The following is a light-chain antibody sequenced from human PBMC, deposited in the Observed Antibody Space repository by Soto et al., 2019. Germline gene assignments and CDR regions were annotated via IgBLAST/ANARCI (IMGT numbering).Light chain of an antibody. J-gene: IGLJ1*01. CDR1: SSNIGAGYD. CDR2: GNN. V-gene: IGLV1-40*01. Sequence: QSVLTQPPSVSGAPGQRVTISCTGSSSNIGAGYDVHWYQQLPGTAPKLLIYGNNNRPSGVPDRFSGSKSGTSASLAITGLQAEDEADYYFQSYDSSLSGYVFGTGTQLTVL. CDR3: QSYDSSLSGYV.